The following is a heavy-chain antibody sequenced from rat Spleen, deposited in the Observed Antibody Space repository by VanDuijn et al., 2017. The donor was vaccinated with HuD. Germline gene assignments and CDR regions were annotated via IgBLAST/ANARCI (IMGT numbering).Heavy chain of an antibody. D-gene: IGHD5-1*01. Sequence: QVQLKESGPGLVQPSQTLSLTCTVSGFSLTSYTLSWVRQSPGKGLEWIGAISSGGTSYYNSVLNPRLSINRDISKSQVFLKMSSLQTEDTAMYFCARGWERFAYWGQGTLVTVSS. V-gene: IGHV2-6*01. J-gene: IGHJ3*01. CDR3: ARGWERFAY. CDR2: ISSGGTS. CDR1: GFSLTSYT.